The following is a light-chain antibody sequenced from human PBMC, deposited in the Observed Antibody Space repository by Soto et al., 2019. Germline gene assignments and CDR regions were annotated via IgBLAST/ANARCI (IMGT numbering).Light chain of an antibody. CDR2: EVS. Sequence: QSVLTQPASVSGCPGQSITISCTGTSSDVGGYNYVSWYQQHPRKAPKLMIYEVSNRPSGVSNRFSGSKSVNTASLTISGLHSEDEADYYCSSYTSSSTYVFGTGTKVTVL. V-gene: IGLV2-14*01. CDR1: SSDVGGYNY. CDR3: SSYTSSSTYV. J-gene: IGLJ1*01.